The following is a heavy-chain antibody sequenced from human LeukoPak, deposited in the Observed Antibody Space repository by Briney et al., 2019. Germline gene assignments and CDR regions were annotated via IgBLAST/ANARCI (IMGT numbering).Heavy chain of an antibody. CDR3: ARRSDSSGWYYFDY. J-gene: IGHJ4*02. V-gene: IGHV4-39*01. CDR2: IHYSGST. Sequence: PSETLSLTCTVSGGSISSSSYYWGWIRQPPGKGLEWIGSIHYSGSTYYNPSLKSRVTISVDTSKNQVSLKLSSVTAADTAVYYCARRSDSSGWYYFDYWGQGTLVAVSS. CDR1: GGSISSSSYY. D-gene: IGHD6-19*01.